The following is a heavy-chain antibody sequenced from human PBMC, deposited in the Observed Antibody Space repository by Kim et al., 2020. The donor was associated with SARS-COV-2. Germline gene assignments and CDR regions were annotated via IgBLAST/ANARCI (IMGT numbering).Heavy chain of an antibody. CDR3: ASNPSRPIYYYYGMDV. CDR2: IWYDGSNK. CDR1: GFTFSSYG. J-gene: IGHJ6*02. Sequence: GGSLRLSCAASGFTFSSYGMHWVRQAPGKGLEWVAVIWYDGSNKYYADSVKGRFTISRDNSKNTLYLQMNSLRAEDTAVYYCASNPSRPIYYYYGMDVWGQGTTVTVSS. D-gene: IGHD6-13*01. V-gene: IGHV3-33*08.